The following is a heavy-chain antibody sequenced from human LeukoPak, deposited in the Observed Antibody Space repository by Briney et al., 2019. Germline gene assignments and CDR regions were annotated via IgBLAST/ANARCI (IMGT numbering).Heavy chain of an antibody. CDR2: ISSSSSYI. CDR3: ARGSGLVGATTIYY. Sequence: GGSLRLSCAASGFTFSSYSMNWVRQAPGKGLEWVSSISSSSSYIYYADSVKGRFTISRDNAKNSLYLQMNSLRAEDTAVYYCARGSGLVGATTIYYWGQGTLVTVSS. V-gene: IGHV3-21*01. J-gene: IGHJ4*02. D-gene: IGHD1-26*01. CDR1: GFTFSSYS.